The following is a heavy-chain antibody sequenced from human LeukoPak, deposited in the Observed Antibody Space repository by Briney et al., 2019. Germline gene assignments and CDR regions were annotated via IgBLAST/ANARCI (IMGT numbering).Heavy chain of an antibody. J-gene: IGHJ4*02. D-gene: IGHD3-22*01. Sequence: SVKVSCKASGGTFISYAISWVRQAPGQGLEWMGGIIPIFGTANYAQKFQGRVTITADESTSTAYMELSSLRSEDTAVYYCARGSVVIDPSGFDYWGQGTLVTVSS. CDR2: IIPIFGTA. CDR1: GGTFISYA. V-gene: IGHV1-69*13. CDR3: ARGSVVIDPSGFDY.